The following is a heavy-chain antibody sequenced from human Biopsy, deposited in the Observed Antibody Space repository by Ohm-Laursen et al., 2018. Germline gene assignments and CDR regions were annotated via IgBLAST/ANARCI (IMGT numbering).Heavy chain of an antibody. Sequence: SLRLSCTASGFTFSSHAMSWVRQAPGKGLECVSVINGSGGSTYYADPVKGRFTISRDNSKNTLYLQMNSLKTEDTALYYCARAGRYCSGGGCYSWFDSWGQGTLVTVSS. V-gene: IGHV3-23*01. CDR1: GFTFSSHA. J-gene: IGHJ5*01. CDR2: INGSGGST. CDR3: ARAGRYCSGGGCYSWFDS. D-gene: IGHD2-15*01.